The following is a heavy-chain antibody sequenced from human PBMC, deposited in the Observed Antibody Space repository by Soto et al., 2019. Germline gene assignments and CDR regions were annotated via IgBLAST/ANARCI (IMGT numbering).Heavy chain of an antibody. J-gene: IGHJ6*02. CDR1: GGTFSSYA. V-gene: IGHV1-69*13. CDR2: IIPIFGTA. Sequence: GASVKVSCNASGGTFSSYAISWVRQAPGQGLEWMGGIIPIFGTANYAQKFQGRVTITADESTSTAYMELSSLRSEDTAVYYCARGEGYYDFWSGYSPSYYYYGMDVWGQGTTVTVSS. D-gene: IGHD3-3*01. CDR3: ARGEGYYDFWSGYSPSYYYYGMDV.